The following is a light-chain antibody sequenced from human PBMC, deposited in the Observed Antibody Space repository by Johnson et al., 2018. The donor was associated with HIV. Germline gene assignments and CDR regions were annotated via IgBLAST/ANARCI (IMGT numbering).Light chain of an antibody. CDR3: GTWGSSLGAGV. Sequence: QSVLTQPPSVSAAPGQKVTVSCSGSSSNIGNNYVSWYQQFPGTAPKLLIYDNNKRPSGIPDRFSGSKSGTSATLGITGLQTGDEADYYCGTWGSSLGAGVCGTVTNVTVL. V-gene: IGLV1-51*01. CDR1: SSNIGNNY. J-gene: IGLJ1*01. CDR2: DNN.